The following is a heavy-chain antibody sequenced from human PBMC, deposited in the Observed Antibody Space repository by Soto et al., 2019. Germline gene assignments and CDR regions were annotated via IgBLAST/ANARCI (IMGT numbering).Heavy chain of an antibody. CDR2: ISSSSSYI. CDR3: ARGRVKEIQLWARPYYYYGMDV. Sequence: GGSLRLSCAASGFTFSSYSMNWIRQAPGKGLEWVSSISSSSSYIYYADSVKGRFTISRDNAKNSLYLQMNSLRAEDTAVYYCARGRVKEIQLWARPYYYYGMDVWGQGTTVTVSS. CDR1: GFTFSSYS. D-gene: IGHD5-18*01. V-gene: IGHV3-21*01. J-gene: IGHJ6*02.